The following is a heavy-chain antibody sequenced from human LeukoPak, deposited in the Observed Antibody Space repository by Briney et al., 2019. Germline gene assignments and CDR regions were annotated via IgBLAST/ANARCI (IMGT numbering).Heavy chain of an antibody. CDR2: IYYSGST. V-gene: IGHV4-59*08. D-gene: IGHD4-23*01. J-gene: IGHJ5*02. Sequence: SETLSLTCTVSGGSISSYYWSWIRQPPGKGLEWIGYIYYSGSTNYNPSLKSRVTISVDTSKNQFSLKLSSVTAADTAVYYCARHSPTVVTPSLNWFDPWGQGTLVTVSS. CDR3: ARHSPTVVTPSLNWFDP. CDR1: GGSISSYY.